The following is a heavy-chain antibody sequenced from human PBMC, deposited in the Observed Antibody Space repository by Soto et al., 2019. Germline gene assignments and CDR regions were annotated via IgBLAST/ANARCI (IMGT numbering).Heavy chain of an antibody. Sequence: ASVKVSCKASGYTFTRYTMNWVRQAPGQRLEWMGWINPDNGNTKSSQKFQDRVIITRDTSASTAYVDLSSLRSEDTAVYYCARGIATGQLDPWGQGTLVTVSS. D-gene: IGHD2-15*01. CDR3: ARGIATGQLDP. CDR2: INPDNGNT. J-gene: IGHJ5*02. CDR1: GYTFTRYT. V-gene: IGHV1-3*01.